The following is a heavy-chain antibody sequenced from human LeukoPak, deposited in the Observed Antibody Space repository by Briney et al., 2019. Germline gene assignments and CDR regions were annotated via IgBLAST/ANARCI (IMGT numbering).Heavy chain of an antibody. V-gene: IGHV3-21*01. D-gene: IGHD1-26*01. Sequence: GGSLRLSCAASGFTFSSYSMNWVRQAPGKGLEWVSSISSSSSYIYYADSVKGRFTISRGNAKNSLYLQMNSLRAEDTAVYYCARDPEWELGGTADAFDIWGQGTMVTVSS. CDR3: ARDPEWELGGTADAFDI. CDR2: ISSSSSYI. CDR1: GFTFSSYS. J-gene: IGHJ3*02.